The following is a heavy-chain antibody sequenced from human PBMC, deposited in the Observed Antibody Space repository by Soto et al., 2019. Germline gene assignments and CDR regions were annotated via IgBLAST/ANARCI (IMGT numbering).Heavy chain of an antibody. CDR3: ARVRDYDFWSGYYPSHCYYYGMDV. D-gene: IGHD3-3*01. CDR1: GYSFTSFW. V-gene: IGHV5-51*01. J-gene: IGHJ6*02. Sequence: GESLKISCKGSGYSFTSFWIGWVRQMPGKGLEWMGIIYPGDSDTRYSPSFQGQVTISADKSISTAYLQWSSLKASDTAMYYCARVRDYDFWSGYYPSHCYYYGMDVWGQGTTVTVSS. CDR2: IYPGDSDT.